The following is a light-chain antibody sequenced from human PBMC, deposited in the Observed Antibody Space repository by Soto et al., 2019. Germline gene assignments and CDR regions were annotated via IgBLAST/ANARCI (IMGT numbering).Light chain of an antibody. CDR3: QQYNNWPPIT. J-gene: IGKJ5*01. Sequence: EIEMTQSPATLSVSPRERATLSCRASQTVRNNYLAWYQQKPGQAPRLLIYGASTRATGIPARFSGSGSGTEFTLTISSLQSEDFAVYYCQQYNNWPPITFGQGTRLEI. CDR2: GAS. CDR1: QTVRNN. V-gene: IGKV3-15*01.